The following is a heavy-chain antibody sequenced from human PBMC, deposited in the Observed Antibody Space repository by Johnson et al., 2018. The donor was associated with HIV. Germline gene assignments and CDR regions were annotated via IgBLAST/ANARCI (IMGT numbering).Heavy chain of an antibody. CDR3: AKDRWRVETYDAFDI. D-gene: IGHD5-24*01. J-gene: IGHJ3*02. V-gene: IGHV3-33*06. Sequence: QVQLVESGGGVVQPGRSLRLSCAASGFTFSSYGMHWVRQAPGKGLEWVAVIWYDGSNKYYADSVKGRFTISRDNSKNTLYLQMNSLRAEATAVYYCAKDRWRVETYDAFDIWGQGTMVTVSS. CDR1: GFTFSSYG. CDR2: IWYDGSNK.